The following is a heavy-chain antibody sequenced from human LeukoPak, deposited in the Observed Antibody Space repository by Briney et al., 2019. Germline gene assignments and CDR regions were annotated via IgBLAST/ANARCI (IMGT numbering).Heavy chain of an antibody. Sequence: GSLKLPCAASGVTLNTYAMSWARPGSGKGLELVSGICSSGSGDNTYYADSVKGRFTISRDSSKNTLFLHMNTLRAEDTAIYYCAKDRTVGASYWYFDLWGRGTLVTVSS. D-gene: IGHD1-26*01. CDR2: ICSSGSGDNT. V-gene: IGHV3-23*01. CDR1: GVTLNTYA. J-gene: IGHJ2*01. CDR3: AKDRTVGASYWYFDL.